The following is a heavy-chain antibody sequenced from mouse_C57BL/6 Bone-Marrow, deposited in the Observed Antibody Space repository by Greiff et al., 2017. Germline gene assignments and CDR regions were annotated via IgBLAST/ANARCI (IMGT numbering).Heavy chain of an antibody. Sequence: EVMLVESGPGLAKPSQTLSLTCSVTGYSITSDYWNWIRKFPGNKLEYMGYISYSGSTYYNQSLKRRISINRDTSKNQYYLQLNSVTTEDTATYYCARSTVVATDAMDYWGQGTSVTVSS. J-gene: IGHJ4*01. D-gene: IGHD1-1*01. CDR1: GYSITSDY. CDR2: ISYSGST. V-gene: IGHV3-8*01. CDR3: ARSTVVATDAMDY.